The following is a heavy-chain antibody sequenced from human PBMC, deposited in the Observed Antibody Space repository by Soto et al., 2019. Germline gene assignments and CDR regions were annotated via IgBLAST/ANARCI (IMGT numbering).Heavy chain of an antibody. J-gene: IGHJ4*02. V-gene: IGHV3-33*01. CDR3: ARDQVDIVGSPIDNNGLFIGSEF. CDR2: IWYDGSKK. Sequence: QVQVEESGGGVVQPGRSLRLSCAASGFTFSNYGMHWVRQAPGKGLEWLAAIWYDGSKKHYADSLEGRLSTSRDNSKKTVYLRINTLRAEDTAVYNRARDQVDIVGSPIDNNGLFIGSEFWGQGTLVTVSS. CDR1: GFTFSNYG. D-gene: IGHD5-12*01.